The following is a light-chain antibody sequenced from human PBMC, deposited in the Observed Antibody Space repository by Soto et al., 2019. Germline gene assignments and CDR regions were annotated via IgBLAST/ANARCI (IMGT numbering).Light chain of an antibody. CDR2: EGR. CDR3: CSYAGSGTWV. V-gene: IGLV2-23*01. Sequence: QSALTQPASVSGSPGQSITISCTGTSSDVGNYNLVSWYQQHPGKAPKLMIYEGRKRPSGVSNRFSGSKSGNTASLTISGLQAEDEADYYCCSYAGSGTWVFGNGTKVTVL. J-gene: IGLJ1*01. CDR1: SSDVGNYNL.